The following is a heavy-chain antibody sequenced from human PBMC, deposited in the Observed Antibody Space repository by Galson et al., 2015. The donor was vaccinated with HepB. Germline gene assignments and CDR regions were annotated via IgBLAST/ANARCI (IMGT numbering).Heavy chain of an antibody. V-gene: IGHV4-59*01. CDR3: ARELYGDYVDY. CDR2: IYYSGST. J-gene: IGHJ4*02. CDR1: GGSISSYY. Sequence: ETLSLTCTVSGGSISSYYWSWIRQPPGKGLEWIGYIYYSGSTNYNPSLKSRVTISVDTSKNQFSLKLSSVTAADTAVYYCARELYGDYVDYWGQGTLVTVSS. D-gene: IGHD4-17*01.